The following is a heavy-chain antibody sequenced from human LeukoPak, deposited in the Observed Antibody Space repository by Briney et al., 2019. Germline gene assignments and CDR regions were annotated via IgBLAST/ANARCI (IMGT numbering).Heavy chain of an antibody. CDR3: ARGVYGGNEVDY. V-gene: IGHV4-34*01. J-gene: IGHJ4*02. D-gene: IGHD4-23*01. Sequence: SETLSLTCAVYGGSFSGYYWSWIRRPPGKGLEWIGEINHSGSTNYNPSLKSRVTISVDTSKNQFSLKLSSVTAADTAVYYCARGVYGGNEVDYWGQGTLVTVSS. CDR2: INHSGST. CDR1: GGSFSGYY.